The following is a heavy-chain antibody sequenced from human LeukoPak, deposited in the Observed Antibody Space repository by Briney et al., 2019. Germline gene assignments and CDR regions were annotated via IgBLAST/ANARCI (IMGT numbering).Heavy chain of an antibody. CDR1: GFTFSDYG. V-gene: IGHV3-33*01. Sequence: GGSLRLSCTASGFTFSDYGMHWARQPPGKGLEWVAIIWYDGSNKTYEDSVKGRFTISRDNSKNTLYLQMNSLRAEDTAVYYCARGVDYYENSGTIDYWGQGTRVTVSS. CDR3: ARGVDYYENSGTIDY. D-gene: IGHD3-22*01. CDR2: IWYDGSNK. J-gene: IGHJ4*02.